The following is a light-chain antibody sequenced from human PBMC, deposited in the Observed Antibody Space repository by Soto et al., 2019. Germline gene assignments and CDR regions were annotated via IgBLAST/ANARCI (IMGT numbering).Light chain of an antibody. CDR2: EVT. J-gene: IGLJ3*02. Sequence: QSALTQPPSASGSPGQSVTISCTGTSSDVGGYNYVSWYQQYPGRAPKLMIYEVTKRPSGVPDRFSGSKSGNTASRTVSGLQAEDEADYYCSSYAASNNFYFVFGGGTKVTV. CDR3: SSYAASNNFYFV. CDR1: SSDVGGYNY. V-gene: IGLV2-8*01.